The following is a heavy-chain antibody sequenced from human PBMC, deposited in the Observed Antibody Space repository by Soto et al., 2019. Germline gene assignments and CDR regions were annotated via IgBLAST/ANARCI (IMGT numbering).Heavy chain of an antibody. CDR1: GFTFSSYS. V-gene: IGHV3-21*01. CDR3: ARLNGNYYYMDV. J-gene: IGHJ6*03. CDR2: ISSSSSYI. Sequence: GGSLRLSCAASGFTFSSYSMNWVRQAPGKGLEWVSSISSSSSYIYYANSVKGRFTISRDNAKNSLYLQMNSRRAEDTAVYYCARLNGNYYYMDVWGKGTTVTVSS.